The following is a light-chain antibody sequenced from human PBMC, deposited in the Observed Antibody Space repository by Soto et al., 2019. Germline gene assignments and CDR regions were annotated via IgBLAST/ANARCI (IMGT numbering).Light chain of an antibody. CDR3: QQRSNWPPWT. CDR2: DAS. CDR1: QSVSSY. J-gene: IGKJ1*01. V-gene: IGKV3-11*01. Sequence: EIVLTQSPATLSLSPGERATLSCRASQSVSSYLAWYQQKPGQAPRLLIYDASNRATGVPARFSGSGSGTDFTLTISSIEPEDVAVYYCQQRSNWPPWTCGQGTKVDIQ.